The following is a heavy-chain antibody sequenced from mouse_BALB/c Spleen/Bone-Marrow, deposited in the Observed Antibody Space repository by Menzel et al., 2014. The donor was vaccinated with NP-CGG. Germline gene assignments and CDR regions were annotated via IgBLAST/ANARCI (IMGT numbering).Heavy chain of an antibody. CDR2: IDPANGNT. Sequence: VTLKVSGAELVKPGASVKLSCTASGFNIKDTYMHWVKQRPEQGLEWIGRIDPANGNTKYDPKFQGKATITADTSSNTAYLQLSSLTSEDTAVCYCACGSSYDYFDYWGQGTTLTVSS. D-gene: IGHD1-1*01. J-gene: IGHJ2*01. CDR3: ACGSSYDYFDY. CDR1: GFNIKDTY. V-gene: IGHV14-3*02.